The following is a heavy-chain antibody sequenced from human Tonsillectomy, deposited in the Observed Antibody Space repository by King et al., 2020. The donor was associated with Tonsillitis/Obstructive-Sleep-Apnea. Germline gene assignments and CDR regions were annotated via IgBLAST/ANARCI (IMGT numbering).Heavy chain of an antibody. D-gene: IGHD1-14*01. V-gene: IGHV4-34*01. CDR1: GGSFSGYY. J-gene: IGHJ3*02. Sequence: VQLQQWGAGLLKPSETLSLTCAVYGGSFSGYYWTWIRQPPGQGLEWIGEINHSGSTNYNPSIKSRVTIPIDRSKNQFSLKVSSVTAADTAVYYCARGFVAGGTFDIWGQGTMVSVSS. CDR2: INHSGST. CDR3: ARGFVAGGTFDI.